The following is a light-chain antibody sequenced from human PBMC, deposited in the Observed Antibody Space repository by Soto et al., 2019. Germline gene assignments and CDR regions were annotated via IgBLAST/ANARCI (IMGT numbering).Light chain of an antibody. CDR2: LGS. CDR3: MQSLQTSWT. J-gene: IGKJ1*01. Sequence: DIVMTQSPLSLPVTPGEPASISCRSSQSLLHSNGYNYLDWYLQKPGQSRQLLIYLGSNRAAGVPDRFGGSGSGTDFTLKISRVEAEDVGVYYCMQSLQTSWTFGQGTKVEIK. CDR1: QSLLHSNGYNY. V-gene: IGKV2-28*01.